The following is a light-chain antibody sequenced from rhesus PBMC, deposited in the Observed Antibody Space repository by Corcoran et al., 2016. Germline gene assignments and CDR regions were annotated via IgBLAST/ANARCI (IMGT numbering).Light chain of an antibody. CDR1: QGISSY. J-gene: IGKJ4*01. CDR2: KAS. Sequence: DIQMTQSPSSLSASVGDRVTITCRASQGISSYLAWYQQKPGKAPKLLIYKASTLQSGVPSRFSSSGSGTDFTLTICSLQPDDFTTYYCQQRNSYPLTFGGGTKVEIK. CDR3: QQRNSYPLT. V-gene: IGKV1-25*01.